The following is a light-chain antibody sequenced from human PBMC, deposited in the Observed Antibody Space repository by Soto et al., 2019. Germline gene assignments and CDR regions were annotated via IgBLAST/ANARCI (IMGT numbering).Light chain of an antibody. CDR3: QQYDSLPRA. Sequence: DIQMTQSPSSLSASVGDRVTITCRASQDIRNYLNWYQQKPGKAPKLLIYDASNLETGGPSRFSGSESGTDFTFTITSLQPEDIATYYCQQYDSLPRAFGQGTRLEIK. J-gene: IGKJ5*01. CDR1: QDIRNY. V-gene: IGKV1-33*01. CDR2: DAS.